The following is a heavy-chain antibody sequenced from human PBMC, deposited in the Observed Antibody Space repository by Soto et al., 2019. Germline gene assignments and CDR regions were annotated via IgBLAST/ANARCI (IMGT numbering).Heavy chain of an antibody. CDR3: ARDDYGGNSPLSYGMDV. CDR2: IWYDGSNK. Sequence: QVQLVESGGGVVQPGRSLRLFCAASGFTFSSYGMHWVRQAPGKGLEWVAVIWYDGSNKYYADSVKGRFTISRDNSKNTLYLQMNSLRAEDTAVYYCARDDYGGNSPLSYGMDVWGQGTTVTVSS. V-gene: IGHV3-33*01. CDR1: GFTFSSYG. D-gene: IGHD4-17*01. J-gene: IGHJ6*02.